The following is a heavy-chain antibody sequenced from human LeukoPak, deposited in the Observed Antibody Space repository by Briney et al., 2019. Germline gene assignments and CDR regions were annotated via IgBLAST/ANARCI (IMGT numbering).Heavy chain of an antibody. CDR2: INPSGGST. J-gene: IGHJ5*02. D-gene: IGHD4-17*01. CDR3: ARVNGDYGLSDDP. CDR1: GYTFTSYY. V-gene: IGHV1-46*01. Sequence: GASVKVSCRASGYTFTSYYMHWVRQAPGQGLEWMGIINPSGGSTSYAQKFQGRVTMTRDTSTSTVYMELSSLRSEDTAVYYCARVNGDYGLSDDPWGQGTLVTVSS.